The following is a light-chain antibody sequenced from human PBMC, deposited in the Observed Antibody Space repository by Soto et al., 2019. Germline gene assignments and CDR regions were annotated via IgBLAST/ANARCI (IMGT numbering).Light chain of an antibody. CDR1: SSDVGGYNY. CDR3: SSYTSRSNVV. J-gene: IGLJ2*01. V-gene: IGLV2-14*01. Sequence: QSVLTQPASVSGSPGQSITISCTGTSSDVGGYNYVSWYQQHPGKAPKLMIYEVSNRPSGVSNRFSGSKSGNTASLSISGLQAEDEADYYCSSYTSRSNVVFGGGTKLTV. CDR2: EVS.